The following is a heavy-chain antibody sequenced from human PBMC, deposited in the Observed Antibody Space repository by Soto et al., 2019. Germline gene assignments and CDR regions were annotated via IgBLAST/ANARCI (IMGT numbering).Heavy chain of an antibody. CDR2: IYSGGST. V-gene: IGHV3-66*02. CDR3: ARAPALDAFDI. Sequence: GGSLRLSCAASGFTVSSNYMSWVRQAPGKGLEWDSVIYSGGSTYYADSVKGRFTISRDNSKNTLYLQMNSLRAEDTAVYYCARAPALDAFDIWGQGTMVTVSS. D-gene: IGHD2-2*01. CDR1: GFTVSSNY. J-gene: IGHJ3*02.